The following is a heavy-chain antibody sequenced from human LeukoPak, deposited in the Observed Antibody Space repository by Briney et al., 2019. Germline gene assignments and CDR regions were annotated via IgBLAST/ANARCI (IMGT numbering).Heavy chain of an antibody. V-gene: IGHV4-59*01. CDR2: IYYSGST. J-gene: IGHJ4*02. CDR1: GGSISPYY. Sequence: SETLSLTCTVSGGSISPYYWSWVRQPPQKGLEWIGYIYYSGSTNYNPSLKSRVTISVDTSKNQFSLKLSSVTAADTAVYYCAREGEYSSSPTFDYWGQGTLVTVSS. CDR3: AREGEYSSSPTFDY. D-gene: IGHD6-6*01.